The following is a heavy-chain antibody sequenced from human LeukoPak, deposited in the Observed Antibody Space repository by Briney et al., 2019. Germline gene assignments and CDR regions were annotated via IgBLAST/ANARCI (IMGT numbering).Heavy chain of an antibody. D-gene: IGHD5-24*01. V-gene: IGHV3-21*01. CDR2: FGTRSSSI. CDR1: GFTFSSHS. CDR3: ARERDEGFDY. J-gene: IGHJ4*02. Sequence: GGSLRLSCAASGFTFSSHSMNWVRQDPGKGLEWVSSFGTRSSSIYYADSVKGRFTISRDNARNSLYLQMNSLKAEDTAVYYCARERDEGFDYWGQGTLVTVSS.